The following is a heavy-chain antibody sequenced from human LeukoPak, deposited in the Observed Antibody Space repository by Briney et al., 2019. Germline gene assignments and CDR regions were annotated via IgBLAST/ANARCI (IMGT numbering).Heavy chain of an antibody. CDR2: ISSSGSTI. CDR3: ARDRWGYCSSTSCYVAGGVEAFDI. CDR1: GFTFSSYE. V-gene: IGHV3-48*03. Sequence: GGSLRLSCAASGFTFSSYEMNWVRQAPGKGLEWVSYISSSGSTIYYADSVKGRFTISRDNAKNSLYPQMNSLRAEDTAVYYCARDRWGYCSSTSCYVAGGVEAFDIWGQGTMVTVSS. D-gene: IGHD2-2*01. J-gene: IGHJ3*02.